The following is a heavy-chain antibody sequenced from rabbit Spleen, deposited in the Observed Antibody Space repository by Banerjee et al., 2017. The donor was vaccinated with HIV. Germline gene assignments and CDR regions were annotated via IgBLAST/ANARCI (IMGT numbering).Heavy chain of an antibody. J-gene: IGHJ6*01. V-gene: IGHV1S45*01. Sequence: QEQLVESGGGLVQPEGSLTLTCTASGVSFSSNYYMCWVLQAPGKGLEWIACIDTGSSGFSYFASWAKGRFTISKTSSTTVTLQMTSLTAADTATYFCARDTGSSFSSYGMDLWGQGTLVTVS. CDR1: GVSFSSNYY. CDR3: ARDTGSSFSSYGMDL. D-gene: IGHD8-1*01. CDR2: IDTGSSGFS.